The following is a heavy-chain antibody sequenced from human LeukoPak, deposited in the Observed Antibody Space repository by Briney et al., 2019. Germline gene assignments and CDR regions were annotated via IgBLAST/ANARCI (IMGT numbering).Heavy chain of an antibody. V-gene: IGHV1-46*01. CDR3: ARGRRNDYGDYAPTY. CDR2: ISPSGAST. J-gene: IGHJ4*02. D-gene: IGHD4-17*01. Sequence: ASVKVSCKASGYTFTSYYMHWVRQAPGQGLEWMGIISPSGASTSYAQKFQGRVTISVDTSKNQFSLKLSSVTAADTAVYYCARGRRNDYGDYAPTYWGQGTLVTVSS. CDR1: GYTFTSYY.